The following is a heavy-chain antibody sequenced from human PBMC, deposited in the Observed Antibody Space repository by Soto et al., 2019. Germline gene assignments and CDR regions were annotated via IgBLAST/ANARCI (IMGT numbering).Heavy chain of an antibody. V-gene: IGHV1-69*13. CDR3: ARIPRYSSPTSDDLDS. CDR2: ITPIYPTT. J-gene: IGHJ4*02. D-gene: IGHD5-18*01. Sequence: SVNGYCKASGGTFYTYTFSWVRQAPGQGLEWMGSITPIYPTTNYAEKFQGRLTVTADGSTNTAYMELNSLTSDDTAVYYCARIPRYSSPTSDDLDSWGQGTLVTVSS. CDR1: GGTFYTYT.